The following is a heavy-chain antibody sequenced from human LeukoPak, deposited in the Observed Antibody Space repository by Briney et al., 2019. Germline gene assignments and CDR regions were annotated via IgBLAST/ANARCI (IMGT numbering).Heavy chain of an antibody. J-gene: IGHJ6*03. D-gene: IGHD1-26*01. Sequence: SETLSLTCTVSGYSISSGYYWGWIRQPPGKGLEWIGNIYHSGSTYYNPSLKSRVTISVDTSKNQFSLKLSSVTAADTAVYYCAREVQLHSYYYYYMDVWGKGTTVTVSS. CDR2: IYHSGST. CDR1: GYSISSGYY. V-gene: IGHV4-38-2*02. CDR3: AREVQLHSYYYYYMDV.